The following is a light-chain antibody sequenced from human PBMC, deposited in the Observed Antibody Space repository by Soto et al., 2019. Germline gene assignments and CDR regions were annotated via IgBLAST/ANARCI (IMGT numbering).Light chain of an antibody. V-gene: IGLV2-14*01. Sequence: QSVLTQHASVSGSPGQSITISCTGSSSDVGSHNHVSWYQQHPGKAPKLIIYEVGNRPSGVSNRFSGSKSGNTASLTISGFQAEDEADYYCNSYTSSSTHVFGTGTKLTVL. CDR1: SSDVGSHNH. J-gene: IGLJ1*01. CDR2: EVG. CDR3: NSYTSSSTHV.